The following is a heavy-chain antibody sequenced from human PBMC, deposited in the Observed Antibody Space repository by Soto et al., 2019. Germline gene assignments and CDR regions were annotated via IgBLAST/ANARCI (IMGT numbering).Heavy chain of an antibody. J-gene: IGHJ6*02. D-gene: IGHD2-15*01. CDR2: IKQDGSDI. Sequence: EVQLVESGGGLVQPGGSLRLSCVASGLTFSSNWMTWVRQAPEKGLEWVANIKQDGSDIHYVDSVKGRFTISRDNVKNSLYLQMNSLRAEDTAVYYCARDHSYHSGGRWYDRLDVWGQGTTVAVSS. CDR3: ARDHSYHSGGRWYDRLDV. V-gene: IGHV3-7*04. CDR1: GLTFSSNW.